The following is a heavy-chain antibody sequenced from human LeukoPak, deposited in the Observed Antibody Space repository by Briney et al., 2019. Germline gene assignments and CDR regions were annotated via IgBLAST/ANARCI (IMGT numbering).Heavy chain of an antibody. CDR2: INRSSETI. Sequence: PGESLTLSCAAYGFKLIGYSINWVRQPPGKGLEWVSYINRSSETIIYADSVKGRFTISRDNAKNSLYLQMDSLRAEDTAVYYCAKEGDNSGYRYFDGWGRGTLVSV. CDR1: GFKLIGYS. CDR3: AKEGDNSGYRYFDG. J-gene: IGHJ4*02. D-gene: IGHD3-9*01. V-gene: IGHV3-48*04.